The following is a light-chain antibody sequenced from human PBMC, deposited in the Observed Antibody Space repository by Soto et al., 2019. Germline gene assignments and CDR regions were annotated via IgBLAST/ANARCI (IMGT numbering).Light chain of an antibody. CDR1: QNISSY. J-gene: IGKJ2*01. CDR3: QLYGGSHMFS. V-gene: IGKV3-20*01. CDR2: AAS. Sequence: IVLTQSPATLSLSPGNRATLSCRASQNISSYLAWYQQKPGQSPRLLIYAASSRATGIPDRFSGSGSGTDFTLTISRLEPEDFAVYYCQLYGGSHMFSFGQGTKLEIK.